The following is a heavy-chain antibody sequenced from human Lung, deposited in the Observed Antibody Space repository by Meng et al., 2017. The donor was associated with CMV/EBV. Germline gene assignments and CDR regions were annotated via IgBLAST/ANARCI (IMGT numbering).Heavy chain of an antibody. CDR3: ARRSPNWGLGD. D-gene: IGHD7-27*01. J-gene: IGHJ4*02. CDR1: GGSFSEYD. V-gene: IGHV4-34*01. CDR2: INHSGST. Sequence: SXTLSLXCAVYGGSFSEYDWSWIRQSPGKGLEWIGEINHSGSTTYNPSLKSRATISIDASKRQFSLKLYSVTAADTAVYYCARRSPNWGLGDWGQGTLVNVSS.